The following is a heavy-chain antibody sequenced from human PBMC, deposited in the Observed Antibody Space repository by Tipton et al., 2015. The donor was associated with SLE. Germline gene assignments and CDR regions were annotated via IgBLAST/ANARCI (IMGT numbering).Heavy chain of an antibody. D-gene: IGHD2-15*01. CDR1: GDSISITSYY. CDR2: IYYSGAT. CDR3: ARNSVVGVNWYFDL. Sequence: TLSLTCTVSGDSISITSYYWGWFRQPPGKGLGWIGSIYYSGATYYNPSLKSRVTISVDTSKTQLSLKLSSVTALDTAVYYCARNSVVGVNWYFDLWGRGILVTVSS. J-gene: IGHJ2*01. V-gene: IGHV4-39*07.